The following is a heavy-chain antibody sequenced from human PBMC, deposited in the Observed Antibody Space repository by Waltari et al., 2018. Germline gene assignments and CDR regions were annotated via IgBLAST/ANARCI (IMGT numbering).Heavy chain of an antibody. CDR1: GFNCSNYA. CDR3: ARAYTSSSGLLWLSAADC. D-gene: IGHD6-13*01. V-gene: IGHV3-30-3*01. CDR2: ISYDGSKE. J-gene: IGHJ4*02. Sequence: QVQLVESGGGVVQPGRSLRLSCATSGFNCSNYAMHWVCQAPGKGLEWVAVISYDGSKEYYADSVKGRFTISRDKSKNTLFLQMNSLISVDTAIYYCARAYTSSSGLLWLSAADCWGQGTLVTVSS.